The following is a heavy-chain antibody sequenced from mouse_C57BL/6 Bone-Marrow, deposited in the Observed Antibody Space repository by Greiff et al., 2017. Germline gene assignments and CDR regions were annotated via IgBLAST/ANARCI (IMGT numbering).Heavy chain of an antibody. Sequence: EVQRVESGGDLVKPGGSLKLSCAASGFTFSSYGMSWVRQTPDKRLEWVATISSGGSYTYYPDSVKGRFTISRDNAKNTLYLQMSSLKSEDTAMYYCARTHYYGSSSFAYWGQGTLVTVSA. CDR1: GFTFSSYG. CDR3: ARTHYYGSSSFAY. D-gene: IGHD1-1*01. CDR2: ISSGGSYT. J-gene: IGHJ3*01. V-gene: IGHV5-6*01.